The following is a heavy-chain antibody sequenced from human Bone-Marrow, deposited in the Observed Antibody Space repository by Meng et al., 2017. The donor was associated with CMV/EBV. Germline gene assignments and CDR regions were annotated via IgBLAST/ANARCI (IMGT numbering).Heavy chain of an antibody. CDR3: ARGYYGSGSESVDPDYFDY. D-gene: IGHD3-10*01. J-gene: IGHJ4*02. V-gene: IGHV1-69*05. CDR1: LRSNA. CDR2: IIPIFGKA. Sequence: LRSNAIRWVRQATRQGLEWMGGIIPIFGKANYAQKFKGRVTITTDESTSTAYMELSSLRSEDTAVYYCARGYYGSGSESVDPDYFDYWGQGTLVTVSS.